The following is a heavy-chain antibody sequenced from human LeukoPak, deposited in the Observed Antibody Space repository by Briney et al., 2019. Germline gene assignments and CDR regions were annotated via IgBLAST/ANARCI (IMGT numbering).Heavy chain of an antibody. D-gene: IGHD6-13*01. J-gene: IGHJ5*02. CDR3: AVEQQLRFDP. Sequence: SETLSLTCTVSGCSISSGDFYWSWIRQPPGKGLEWIGYIYYSGSTYYNASLKSRVTISVDTSKNQFSLKLSSVTAADTAVYYCAVEQQLRFDPWGQGTLVTVTS. V-gene: IGHV4-30-4*01. CDR1: GCSISSGDFY. CDR2: IYYSGST.